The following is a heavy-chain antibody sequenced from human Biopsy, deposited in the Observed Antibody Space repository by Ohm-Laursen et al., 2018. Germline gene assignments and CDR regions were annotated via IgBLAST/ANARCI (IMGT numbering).Heavy chain of an antibody. CDR3: ALQSVAQMKNFDY. D-gene: IGHD6-19*01. CDR1: GFSFTGYY. Sequence: ASVKVSCKASGFSFTGYYIHWVRQAPGQGLEWMGWISPKSGGTNYAQKFQGNTTMTKNTSMSTAYMEMSRLRSDDTAVYYCALQSVAQMKNFDYWGQGTLVTVPS. V-gene: IGHV1-2*02. CDR2: ISPKSGGT. J-gene: IGHJ4*02.